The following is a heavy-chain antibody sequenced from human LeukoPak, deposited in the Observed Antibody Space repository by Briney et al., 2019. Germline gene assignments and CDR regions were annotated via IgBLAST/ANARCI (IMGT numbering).Heavy chain of an antibody. CDR3: ARDRKVGATTAFDI. D-gene: IGHD1-26*01. CDR2: IYYSGST. Sequence: SETLSLTCTVSGGSISSYYWSWIRQPPGKGLEWIGSIYYSGSTNYNPSLKSRVTISVDTSKNQFSLKLSSVTAADTAVYYCARDRKVGATTAFDIWGQGTMVTVSS. CDR1: GGSISSYY. J-gene: IGHJ3*02. V-gene: IGHV4-59*01.